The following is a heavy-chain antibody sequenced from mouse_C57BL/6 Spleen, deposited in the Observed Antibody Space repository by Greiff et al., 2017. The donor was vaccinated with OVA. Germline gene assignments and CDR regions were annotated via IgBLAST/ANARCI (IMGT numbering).Heavy chain of an antibody. J-gene: IGHJ2*01. V-gene: IGHV1-85*01. CDR3: ARSPYYGNYYYFDY. Sequence: QVQLQQSGPELVKPGASVKLSCKASGYTFTSYDINWVKQRPGQGLEWIGWIYPRDGSTKYNEKFKGKATLTVVTSSSTAYMELHSLTSEDSAVYFCARSPYYGNYYYFDYWGQGTTLTVSS. CDR2: IYPRDGST. CDR1: GYTFTSYD. D-gene: IGHD2-10*01.